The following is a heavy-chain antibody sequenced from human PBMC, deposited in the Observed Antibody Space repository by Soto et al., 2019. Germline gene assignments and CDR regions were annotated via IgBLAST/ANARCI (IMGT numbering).Heavy chain of an antibody. CDR2: IRSKAYGGTT. CDR3: TAVDTAMAPFDY. D-gene: IGHD5-18*01. CDR1: GFTLGDYA. Sequence: GGSLRLSCTDSGFTLGDYAMSWVRQAPGKGLEWVGFIRSKAYGGTTEYAASVKGRFTISRDDSKSIAYLQMNSLKTEDTAVYYCTAVDTAMAPFDYWGQGTLVTVSS. J-gene: IGHJ4*02. V-gene: IGHV3-49*04.